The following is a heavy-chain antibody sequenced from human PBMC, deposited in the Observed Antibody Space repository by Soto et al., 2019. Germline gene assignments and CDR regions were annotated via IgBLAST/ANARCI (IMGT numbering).Heavy chain of an antibody. Sequence: QVHLVQSGAEMKKPGASVKVSCKVSEYSVTELSLHWVRQPPEKGLEWMAGFDPEDDDVVYVQGFQGRVTLSEDTSTETAYMELRNLKSDDTAIYYCASSVSPDLWGQGTLVTVSS. J-gene: IGHJ3*01. CDR3: ASSVSPDL. CDR2: FDPEDDDV. CDR1: EYSVTELS. V-gene: IGHV1-24*01.